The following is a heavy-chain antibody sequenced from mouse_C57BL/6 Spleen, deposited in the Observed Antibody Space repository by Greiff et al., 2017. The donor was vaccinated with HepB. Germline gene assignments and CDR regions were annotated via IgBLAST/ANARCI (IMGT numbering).Heavy chain of an antibody. CDR1: GYTFTDYE. CDR3: TKGSTMVNYYAMDY. J-gene: IGHJ4*01. D-gene: IGHD2-2*01. Sequence: ESGAELVRPGASVTLSCKASGYTFTDYEMHWVKQTPVHGLEWIGAIDPETGGTAYNQKFKGKAILTADKSSSTAYMELRSLTSEDSAVYYCTKGSTMVNYYAMDYWGQGTSVTVSS. V-gene: IGHV1-15*01. CDR2: IDPETGGT.